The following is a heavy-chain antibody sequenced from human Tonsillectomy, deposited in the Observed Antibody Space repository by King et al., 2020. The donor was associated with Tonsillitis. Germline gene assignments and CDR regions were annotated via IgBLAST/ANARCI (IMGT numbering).Heavy chain of an antibody. J-gene: IGHJ4*02. Sequence: TLKESGPTLVKPTQTLTLTCTFSGFSLSTSGVGVGWIRQPPGKALEWLALIYWDDDKRYSPSLKSRLTITKDTTKNQVVLTMTNTDPVETATYYCALPFRGRHFDYWGQGTLVTVSS. CDR1: GFSLSTSGVG. D-gene: IGHD1-26*01. CDR2: IYWDDDK. V-gene: IGHV2-5*02. CDR3: ALPFRGRHFDY.